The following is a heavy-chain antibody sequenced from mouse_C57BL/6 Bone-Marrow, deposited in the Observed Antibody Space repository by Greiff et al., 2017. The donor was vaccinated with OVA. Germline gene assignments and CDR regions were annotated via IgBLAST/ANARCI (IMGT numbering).Heavy chain of an antibody. CDR1: GYTFTSYG. D-gene: IGHD2-10*02. Sequence: SGAELARPGASVKLSCKASGYTFTSYGISWVKQRTGQGLEWIGEIYPRSGNTYYNEKFKGKATLTADKSSSTAYMELRSLTSEDSAVYFCLYGNVLYAMDYWGQGTSVTVSS. J-gene: IGHJ4*01. V-gene: IGHV1-81*01. CDR2: IYPRSGNT. CDR3: LYGNVLYAMDY.